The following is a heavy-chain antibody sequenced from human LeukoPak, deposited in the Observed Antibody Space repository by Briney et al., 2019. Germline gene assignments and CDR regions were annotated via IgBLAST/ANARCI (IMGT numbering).Heavy chain of an antibody. J-gene: IGHJ4*02. Sequence: GGSLRLSCAASGFTFSTYWMNWVRQAPGKGLEWVANIKQDGSEKYYVDSVKRRFTISRDNAKNSLYLQMDSLRAEDTAVYYCAREVGICSGGSCYFRFDFWGQGTLVTVSS. CDR2: IKQDGSEK. CDR3: AREVGICSGGSCYFRFDF. D-gene: IGHD2-15*01. V-gene: IGHV3-7*01. CDR1: GFTFSTYW.